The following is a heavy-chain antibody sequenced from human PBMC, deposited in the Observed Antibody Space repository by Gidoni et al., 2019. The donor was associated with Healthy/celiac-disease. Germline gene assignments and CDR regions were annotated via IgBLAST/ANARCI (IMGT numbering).Heavy chain of an antibody. CDR2: IIPSLGIA. CDR1: GGTFSSYT. CDR3: AGRTSSSWRNLDY. Sequence: QVQLVQSGGEVRKPGSSVKMSCKASGGTFSSYTISWVRQAPGQGLEWMGRIIPSLGIANYEKKFQGRVTITADKSTSTADMGLSSLRSEDTAVYYCAGRTSSSWRNLDYWGQGTLVTVSA. D-gene: IGHD6-13*01. J-gene: IGHJ4*02. V-gene: IGHV1-69*02.